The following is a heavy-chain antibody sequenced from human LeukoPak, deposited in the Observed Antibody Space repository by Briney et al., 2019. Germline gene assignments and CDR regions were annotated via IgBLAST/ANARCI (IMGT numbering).Heavy chain of an antibody. CDR1: GVTFSSYG. D-gene: IGHD2-2*01. J-gene: IGHJ4*02. CDR3: ARVRSACSSTSCQYYFDY. V-gene: IGHV3-30*03. Sequence: GGSLRLSCAASGVTFSSYGMHWVRQAPGKGLEWVAVISYDGSNKYYADSVKGRFTISRDNSKNTLYLQMNSLRAEDTAVYYCARVRSACSSTSCQYYFDYWGQGTLVTVSS. CDR2: ISYDGSNK.